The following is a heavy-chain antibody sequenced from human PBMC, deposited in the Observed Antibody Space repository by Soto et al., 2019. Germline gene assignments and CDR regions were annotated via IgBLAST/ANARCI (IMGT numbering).Heavy chain of an antibody. CDR2: INHSGST. V-gene: IGHV4-34*01. J-gene: IGHJ6*02. CDR3: ARGQGYWFYYYYGMDV. Sequence: NPSETRSRTWAVYGGSFSCYYWSWSRQPPGKGLEWIGEINHSGSTNYNPSLKSRVTISVDTSKNQFSLKLSSVTAADTAVYYCARGQGYWFYYYYGMDVWGQGTTVTVSS. D-gene: IGHD2-15*01. CDR1: GGSFSCYY.